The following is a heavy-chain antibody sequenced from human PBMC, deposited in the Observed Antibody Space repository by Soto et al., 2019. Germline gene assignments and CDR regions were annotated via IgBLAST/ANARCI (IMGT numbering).Heavy chain of an antibody. Sequence: QVQLVQSGAEVKKPGSSVKVSCKASGGTFSSYAISWVRQAPGQGLEWMGGIIPIFGTANYAQKFQGRVTITADESTSTAYMELSSLRSEDTAVYYCAREPVDEQWLGTHRYFYYGMDVWGQGTTVTVSS. CDR1: GGTFSSYA. CDR2: IIPIFGTA. D-gene: IGHD6-19*01. J-gene: IGHJ6*02. CDR3: AREPVDEQWLGTHRYFYYGMDV. V-gene: IGHV1-69*01.